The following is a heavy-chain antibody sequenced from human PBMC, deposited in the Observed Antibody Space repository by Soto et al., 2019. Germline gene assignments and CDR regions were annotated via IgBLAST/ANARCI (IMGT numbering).Heavy chain of an antibody. J-gene: IGHJ4*02. CDR3: ASVHFDFWSGYTIEY. CDR1: GYTFSNYG. Sequence: QVQLVQSGAEVRKPGASVKVSCKASGYTFSNYGIYWLRQAPGQGLEWLGWVSTYNGDTNYAQKFHDRVNMTTHTPTNTAPMELRSVKSDDTAVDYCASVHFDFWSGYTIEYWGQGTSVTVSS. V-gene: IGHV1-18*04. CDR2: VSTYNGDT. D-gene: IGHD3-3*01.